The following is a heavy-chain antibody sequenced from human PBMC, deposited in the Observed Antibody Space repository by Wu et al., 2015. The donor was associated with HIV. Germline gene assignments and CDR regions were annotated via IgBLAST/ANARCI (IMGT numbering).Heavy chain of an antibody. V-gene: IGHV1-46*03. CDR3: ARRGGYCSSTSCYRDAFDI. CDR1: GYTFTSYY. Sequence: QVQLVQSGAEVKKPGASVKVSCKASGYTFTSYYMHWVRQAPGQGLEWMGIINPSGGSTSYAQKFQGRVTMTRDTSTSTVYMELSSLRSEDTAVYYCARRGGYCSSTSCYRDAFDIWGQGTMVTVSS. CDR2: INPSGGST. D-gene: IGHD2-2*02. J-gene: IGHJ3*02.